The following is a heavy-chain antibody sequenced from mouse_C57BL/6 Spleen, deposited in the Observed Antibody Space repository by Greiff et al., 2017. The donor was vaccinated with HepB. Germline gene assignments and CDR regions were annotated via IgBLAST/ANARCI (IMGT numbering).Heavy chain of an antibody. CDR2: ISSGGSYT. D-gene: IGHD1-1*01. V-gene: IGHV5-6*01. Sequence: EVHLVESGGDLVKPGGSLKLSCAASGFTFSSYGMSWVRQTPDKRLEWVATISSGGSYTYYPDSVKGRFTISRDNAKNTLYLQMSSLKSEDTAMYYCARHLYYYGSSYDWYFDVWGTGTTVTVSS. CDR1: GFTFSSYG. CDR3: ARHLYYYGSSYDWYFDV. J-gene: IGHJ1*03.